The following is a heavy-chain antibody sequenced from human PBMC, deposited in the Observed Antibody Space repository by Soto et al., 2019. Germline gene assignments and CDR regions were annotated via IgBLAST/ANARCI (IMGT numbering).Heavy chain of an antibody. CDR2: ISYDGSKK. V-gene: IGHV3-30*18. CDR3: EKDGVSWGISGTTFH. CDR1: GFTFNIYA. Sequence: QVQLVESGGGVVQPGRSLRVSCAASGFTFNIYAIHWVRQAPGKGLEWVAVISYDGSKKYYADSVEGRFTVSRDNSKNTLYLQMNSLRADDTAVYYCEKDGVSWGISGTTFHWGQGTLVTVSS. D-gene: IGHD1-7*01. J-gene: IGHJ4*02.